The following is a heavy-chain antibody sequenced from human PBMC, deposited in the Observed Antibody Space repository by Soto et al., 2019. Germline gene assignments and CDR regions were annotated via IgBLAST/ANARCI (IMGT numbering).Heavy chain of an antibody. J-gene: IGHJ4*02. CDR1: GGTFSSYA. V-gene: IGHV1-69*13. Sequence: LVKVYCKASGGTFSSYAISWVRQAPGQGLEWMGGIIPIFGTANYAQKFQGRVTITADESTSTAYMELSSLRSEDTAVYYCASTMVRGVVDYWGQGTLVTVSS. D-gene: IGHD3-10*01. CDR3: ASTMVRGVVDY. CDR2: IIPIFGTA.